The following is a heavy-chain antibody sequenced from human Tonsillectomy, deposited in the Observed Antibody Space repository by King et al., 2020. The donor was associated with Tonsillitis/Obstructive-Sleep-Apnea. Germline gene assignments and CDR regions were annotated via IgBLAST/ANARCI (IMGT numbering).Heavy chain of an antibody. V-gene: IGHV1-69*01. D-gene: IGHD4-11*01. J-gene: IGHJ4*02. CDR1: GGTFSSYA. CDR3: ARDVDHSYDY. CDR2: IIPILGTS. Sequence: QLVQSGAEVKKPGSSVKVSCKASGGTFSSYAFSWVRQAPGQGLQWMVGIIPILGTSNYAQNFQGRVTITADESSSTAYMELSSLRSEDTAVYYCARDVDHSYDYWGQGTLVTVSS.